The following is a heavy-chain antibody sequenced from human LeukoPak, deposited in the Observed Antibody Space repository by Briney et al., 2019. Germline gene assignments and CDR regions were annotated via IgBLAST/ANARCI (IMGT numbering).Heavy chain of an antibody. CDR3: ARLTIPQYYFDY. V-gene: IGHV1-69*13. D-gene: IGHD3-3*01. CDR1: GGTFSSYA. J-gene: IGHJ4*02. CDR2: IIPIFGTA. Sequence: ASVKVSCKASGGTFSSYAISWVRQAPGQGLEWMGGIIPIFGTANYAQKFQGRVTITADESTSTAYMELSSLRSEDTAVYYCARLTIPQYYFDYWGQGTLVTVSS.